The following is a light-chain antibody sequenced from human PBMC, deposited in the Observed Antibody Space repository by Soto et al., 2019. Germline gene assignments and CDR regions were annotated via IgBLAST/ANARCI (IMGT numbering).Light chain of an antibody. V-gene: IGKV3D-15*01. Sequence: EILMTQSPAPMSVSPGARAPLSCRASQTVGSILAWYQQKPGQAPRLLIYGASTRASDTPARFSGSGSVTEFALTISSLQSEDFAVYYCQQYNNWPITFGQGTRPEI. CDR2: GAS. CDR3: QQYNNWPIT. CDR1: QTVGSI. J-gene: IGKJ5*01.